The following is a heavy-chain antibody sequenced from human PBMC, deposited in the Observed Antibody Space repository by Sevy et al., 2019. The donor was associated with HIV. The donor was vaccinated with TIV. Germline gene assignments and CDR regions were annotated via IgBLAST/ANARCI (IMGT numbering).Heavy chain of an antibody. Sequence: GGSLRLSCAASGFTFSRNAMSWVRQAPGKGLEWVSVIYSGGSTYYADSVKGRFTISRDNSKNTLYLQMNSLRAEDTAVYYCARGWEQWLVGDEYFQHWGQGTLVTVSS. D-gene: IGHD6-19*01. V-gene: IGHV3-53*01. CDR2: IYSGGST. J-gene: IGHJ1*01. CDR1: GFTFSRNA. CDR3: ARGWEQWLVGDEYFQH.